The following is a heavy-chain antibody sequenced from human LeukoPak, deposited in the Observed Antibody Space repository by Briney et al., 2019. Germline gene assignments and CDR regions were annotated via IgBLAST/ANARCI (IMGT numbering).Heavy chain of an antibody. CDR2: ISFDGSNK. CDR3: ARDIESGYFDY. V-gene: IGHV3-33*01. D-gene: IGHD3-16*02. Sequence: PGRSLRLSCAASGFTFSSYDMHRVRQAPGKGLEWVAVISFDGSNKYCADSVKGRFTISRDDSKNTLYLQMNSLRAEDTAVYYCARDIESGYFDYWGQGTLVTVSS. J-gene: IGHJ4*02. CDR1: GFTFSSYD.